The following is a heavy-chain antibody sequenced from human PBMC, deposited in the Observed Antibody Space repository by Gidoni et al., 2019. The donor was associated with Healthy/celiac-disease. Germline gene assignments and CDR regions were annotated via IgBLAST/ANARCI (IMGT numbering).Heavy chain of an antibody. V-gene: IGHV4-39*01. Sequence: QLQLQESGPGLVKPSATLSLPCTVYGGSISSSSYYWGGIRQPPGKGLEWIGSIYYSGSTYYNPSLKSRVTICVDTSKNQFSLKLSSVTAADTAVYDCARHEERYNWFDPWGQGTLVTVSS. CDR3: ARHEERYNWFDP. CDR1: GGSISSSSYY. J-gene: IGHJ5*01. D-gene: IGHD1-26*01. CDR2: IYYSGST.